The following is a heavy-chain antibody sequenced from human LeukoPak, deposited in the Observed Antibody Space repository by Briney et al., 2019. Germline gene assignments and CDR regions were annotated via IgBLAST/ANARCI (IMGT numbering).Heavy chain of an antibody. CDR3: ARGETTVTTVH. CDR2: INTNTGNP. Sequence: AASVKVSCKASGYTFTNYGMNWVRQAPGQGLEWMGWINTNTGNPTYAQGFTGRFVFSLDTSVSTAYLQIGSLKAEDTAVYYCARGETTVTTVHWGQGTLVTVSS. CDR1: GYTFTNYG. J-gene: IGHJ4*02. D-gene: IGHD4-17*01. V-gene: IGHV7-4-1*01.